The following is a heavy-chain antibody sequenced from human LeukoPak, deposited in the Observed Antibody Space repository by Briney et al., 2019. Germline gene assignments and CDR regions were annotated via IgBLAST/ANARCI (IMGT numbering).Heavy chain of an antibody. CDR3: ARGTTMVRGVSHFDY. D-gene: IGHD3-10*01. Sequence: SETLSLTCTVSGGSISSGGYYWSWIRQHPGKGLEGFGYIYYSGSTYYNPSLKSRVTISVDTSKNQFSLKLSSVTAADTAVYYCARGTTMVRGVSHFDYWGQGTLVTVSS. CDR2: IYYSGST. CDR1: GGSISSGGYY. V-gene: IGHV4-31*03. J-gene: IGHJ4*02.